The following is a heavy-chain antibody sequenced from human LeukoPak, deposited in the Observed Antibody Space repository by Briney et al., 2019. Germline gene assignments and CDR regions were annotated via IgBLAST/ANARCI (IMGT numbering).Heavy chain of an antibody. J-gene: IGHJ4*02. CDR2: MSTSSTYI. Sequence: PGGSLRLSCAASGFNFRGYNMNWVRQAPGKGLEWVSSMSTSSTYIYYADSIKGRFTIPRDDARSLLYLQMDSLRAEDTAVYYCVRDFAFGFCNTTTCRYPFDSWGQGTLVTVSS. CDR1: GFNFRGYN. D-gene: IGHD3-16*01. V-gene: IGHV3-21*06. CDR3: VRDFAFGFCNTTTCRYPFDS.